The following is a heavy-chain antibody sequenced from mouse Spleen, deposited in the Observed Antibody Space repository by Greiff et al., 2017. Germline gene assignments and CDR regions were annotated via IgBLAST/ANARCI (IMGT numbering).Heavy chain of an antibody. CDR3: ARPYRYDVYWYFDV. Sequence: QVQLQQSGPELVKPGASVKISCKASGYAFSSSWMNWVKQRPGKGLEWIGRIYPGDGDTNYNGKFKGKATLTADKSSSTAYMQLSSLTSEDSAVYFCARPYRYDVYWYFDVWGAGTTVTVSS. CDR2: IYPGDGDT. J-gene: IGHJ1*01. D-gene: IGHD2-14*01. V-gene: IGHV1-82*01. CDR1: GYAFSSSW.